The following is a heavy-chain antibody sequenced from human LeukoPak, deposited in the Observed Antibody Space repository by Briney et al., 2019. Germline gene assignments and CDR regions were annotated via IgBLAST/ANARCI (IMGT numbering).Heavy chain of an antibody. J-gene: IGHJ4*02. D-gene: IGHD1-1*01. Sequence: GGSLRLSCAASGFALSDYYMSWIRQAPGKGLEWISYISTSRGHTNYADSVKGRFTISRDNAKNSLYLQMNSLRVEDTAVYYCARGTGTTAYFDYWGQGTLVTVSS. CDR3: ARGTGTTAYFDY. CDR2: ISTSRGHT. CDR1: GFALSDYY. V-gene: IGHV3-11*06.